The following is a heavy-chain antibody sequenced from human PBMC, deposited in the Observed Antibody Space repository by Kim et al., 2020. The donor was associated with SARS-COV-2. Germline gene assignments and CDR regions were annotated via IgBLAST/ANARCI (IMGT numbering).Heavy chain of an antibody. V-gene: IGHV3-48*02. D-gene: IGHD3-3*01. J-gene: IGHJ4*02. Sequence: GRVTNSRDNAKNSLYLQMNSLRDEDTAVYYCARGTLYYDFWSGYSKYYFDYWGQGTLVTVSS. CDR3: ARGTLYYDFWSGYSKYYFDY.